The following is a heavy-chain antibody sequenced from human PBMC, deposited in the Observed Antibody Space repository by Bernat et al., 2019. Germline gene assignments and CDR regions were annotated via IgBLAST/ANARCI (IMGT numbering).Heavy chain of an antibody. CDR2: IIPIFGTA. Sequence: QVQLVQSGAEVKKPGSSVKVSCKASGGTFSSYAISWVRQAPGQGLEWMGGIIPIFGTANYAQKFQGRVTITADKSTSTAYMELSSLRSEDTAVYYCARSAGYGSGSYPNWFDPWGQGTLVTVSS. CDR1: GGTFSSYA. V-gene: IGHV1-69*06. J-gene: IGHJ5*02. CDR3: ARSAGYGSGSYPNWFDP. D-gene: IGHD3-10*01.